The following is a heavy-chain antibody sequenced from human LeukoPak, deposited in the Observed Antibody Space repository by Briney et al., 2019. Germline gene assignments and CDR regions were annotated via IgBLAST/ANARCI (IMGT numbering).Heavy chain of an antibody. J-gene: IGHJ4*02. CDR1: GFTFSTYT. D-gene: IGHD3-22*01. Sequence: PGGSLRLSCAASGFTFSTYTMNWVRQAPGQGLEWVSSITSSSSTIYYADSVKGRFTISRDNAKNSLYLQMNSLRAEDTAVYYCARADSSGYYHPINWGQGTLVTVSS. CDR3: ARADSSGYYHPIN. V-gene: IGHV3-48*01. CDR2: ITSSSSTI.